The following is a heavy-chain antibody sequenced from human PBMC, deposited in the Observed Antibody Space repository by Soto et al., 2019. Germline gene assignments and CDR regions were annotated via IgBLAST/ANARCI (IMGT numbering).Heavy chain of an antibody. CDR2: IIPIFGTA. J-gene: IGHJ6*02. Sequence: SVKVSCKASGGTFSSYAISWVRQAPGQGLEWMGGIIPIFGTANYAQKFQGRVTITADESTSTAYMELSSLRSEDTAVYYCARDRGYCSSTSCWGGFSIDYYYYGMDVWGQGATVTVSS. D-gene: IGHD2-2*01. V-gene: IGHV1-69*13. CDR1: GGTFSSYA. CDR3: ARDRGYCSSTSCWGGFSIDYYYYGMDV.